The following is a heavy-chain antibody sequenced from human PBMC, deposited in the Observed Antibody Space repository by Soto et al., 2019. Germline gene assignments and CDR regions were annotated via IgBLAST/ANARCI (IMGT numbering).Heavy chain of an antibody. CDR3: AKAWVGYCSGGSCSDFDY. Sequence: QVQLVESGGGVVQPGRSLRLSCAASGFTFSSYGMHWVRQAPGKGLEWVAVISYDGSNKYYADSVKGRFTISRDNSKNTLYLQMNSLRAEDTAVYYCAKAWVGYCSGGSCSDFDYWGQGTLVTGSS. CDR2: ISYDGSNK. D-gene: IGHD2-15*01. V-gene: IGHV3-30*18. CDR1: GFTFSSYG. J-gene: IGHJ4*02.